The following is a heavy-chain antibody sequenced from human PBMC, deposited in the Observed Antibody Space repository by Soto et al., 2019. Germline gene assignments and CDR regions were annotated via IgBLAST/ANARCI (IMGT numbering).Heavy chain of an antibody. Sequence: EFQLVESGGGLVQPGGSLRLSCAAAGFTFSTYNMVWFRQAPGKGLEWLSYITTTGTPIYYADSVQGRFTISRDNAKMSLHLQMNSLRVEDTAVYYCARYSDSSGPDLWGCGTLVTVSS. V-gene: IGHV3-48*01. CDR3: ARYSDSSGPDL. CDR2: ITTTGTPI. J-gene: IGHJ2*01. D-gene: IGHD3-22*01. CDR1: GFTFSTYN.